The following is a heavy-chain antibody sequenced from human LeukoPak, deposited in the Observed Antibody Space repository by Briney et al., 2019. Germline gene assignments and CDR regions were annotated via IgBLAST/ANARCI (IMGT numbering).Heavy chain of an antibody. CDR1: GFTFSSYG. CDR2: ISYDGSNK. CDR3: ARSRYNWKGVDNYYYYMDV. V-gene: IGHV3-30*03. J-gene: IGHJ6*03. D-gene: IGHD1-20*01. Sequence: GGSLRLSCAASGFTFSSYGMHWVRQAPGKGLEWVAVISYDGSNKYYADSVKGRFTISRDNSKNTLYLQMNSLRAEDTAVYYCARSRYNWKGVDNYYYYMDVWGKGTTVTVSS.